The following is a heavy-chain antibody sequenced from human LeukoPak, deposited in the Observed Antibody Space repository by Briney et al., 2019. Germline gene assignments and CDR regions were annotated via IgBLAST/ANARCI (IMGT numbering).Heavy chain of an antibody. CDR2: IGWNSGSI. CDR1: GFTFDDYA. J-gene: IGHJ4*02. V-gene: IGHV3-9*01. CDR3: AKDMGNYYDSSGYAFDY. Sequence: PGRSLRLSCAASGFTFDDYAMHWVRQAPGKGLEWVSGIGWNSGSIGYADSVKGRFTISRDNAKNSLYLQMNSLRAEDTALYYCAKDMGNYYDSSGYAFDYWGQGTLVTVSS. D-gene: IGHD3-22*01.